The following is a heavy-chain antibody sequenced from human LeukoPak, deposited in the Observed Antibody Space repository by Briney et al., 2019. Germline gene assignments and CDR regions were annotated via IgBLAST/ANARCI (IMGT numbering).Heavy chain of an antibody. CDR3: ARRTGSSGWYVLDY. V-gene: IGHV5-51*01. J-gene: IGHJ4*02. Sequence: ESLKISCKGSGYSFTSYWICCVRQMPGKGLEWMVIIYPGDSDTRYSPSSQGQVTISADKSISTAYLQWSSLKASDTAMYYCARRTGSSGWYVLDYWGQGTLVTVSS. D-gene: IGHD6-19*01. CDR1: GYSFTSYW. CDR2: IYPGDSDT.